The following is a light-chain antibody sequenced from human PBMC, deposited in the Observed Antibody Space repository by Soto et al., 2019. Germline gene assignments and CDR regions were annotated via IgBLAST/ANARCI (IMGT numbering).Light chain of an antibody. J-gene: IGLJ1*01. CDR2: YDS. CDR3: QVWDIMTDNYV. CDR1: NIGNKR. Sequence: YELTQPPSVSVAPEKTATITCGGNNIGNKRVHWYRQKPGQAPVLVISYDSDRPSGIPERFSGSNSGNTATLTISRVEDGDEADYYCQVWDIMTDNYVFGPGTKLTVL. V-gene: IGLV3-21*04.